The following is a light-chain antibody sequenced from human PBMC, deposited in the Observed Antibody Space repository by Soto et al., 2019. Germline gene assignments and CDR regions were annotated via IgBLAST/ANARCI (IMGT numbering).Light chain of an antibody. CDR1: HNDIGTYDY. V-gene: IGLV2-14*03. CDR3: SSFTSNRIYV. J-gene: IGLJ1*01. CDR2: GVT. Sequence: QSALTQPTSVSGSPGQSITISCTGNHNDIGTYDYVSWYQQHPGRAPRLLIHGVTTRPSGISGRFSASKSGLTASLTISGLHPEDEADYYCSSFTSNRIYVFGPGTKVTVL.